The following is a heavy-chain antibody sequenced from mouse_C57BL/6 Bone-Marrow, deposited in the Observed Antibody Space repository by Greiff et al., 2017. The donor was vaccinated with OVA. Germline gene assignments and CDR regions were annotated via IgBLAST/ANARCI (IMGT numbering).Heavy chain of an antibody. CDR3: ARSYGSPNYFDY. D-gene: IGHD1-1*01. V-gene: IGHV1-55*01. CDR1: GYTFTSYW. J-gene: IGHJ2*01. CDR2: IYPGSGST. Sequence: QVQLQQPGAELVKPGASVKMSCKASGYTFTSYWITWVKQRPGQGLEWIGDIYPGSGSTNYNEKFKSKATLTVDTSSSTAYMQLSSLTSEDSAVDYCARSYGSPNYFDYWGQGTTLTVSS.